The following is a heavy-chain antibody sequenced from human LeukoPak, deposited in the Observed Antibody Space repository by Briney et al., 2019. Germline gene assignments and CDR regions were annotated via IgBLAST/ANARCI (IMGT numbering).Heavy chain of an antibody. D-gene: IGHD3-10*01. Sequence: GGSLRLSCAASGFTFSSYSMNWVRQAPGKGLEWVSYISSSSSSTIYYADSVKGRFTISRDNAKNSLYLQMNSLRAEDTAVYYCATGSGSYYYWGQGTLVTVSS. CDR1: GFTFSSYS. CDR2: ISSSSSSTI. J-gene: IGHJ4*02. CDR3: ATGSGSYYY. V-gene: IGHV3-48*01.